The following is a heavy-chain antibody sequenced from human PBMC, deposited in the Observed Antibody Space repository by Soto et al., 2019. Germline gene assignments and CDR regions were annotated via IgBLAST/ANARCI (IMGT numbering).Heavy chain of an antibody. V-gene: IGHV1-3*01. CDR1: GYTFTTYA. D-gene: IGHD3-3*01. Sequence: QVPLVQSGAEVKKPGASVKVSCKASGYTFTTYAIHWVRQAPGQRLEWMGWINAANGNTKNSQTFQGRVTITRETSATTAYMELTSLKSVATAVYYCARDSSAGAILATHYFRDMDVWGQGSAVTV. J-gene: IGHJ6*02. CDR2: INAANGNT. CDR3: ARDSSAGAILATHYFRDMDV.